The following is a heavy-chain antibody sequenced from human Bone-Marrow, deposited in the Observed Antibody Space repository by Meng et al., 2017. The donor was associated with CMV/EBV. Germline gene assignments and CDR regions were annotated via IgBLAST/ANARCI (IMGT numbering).Heavy chain of an antibody. CDR2: INHSGST. D-gene: IGHD6-19*01. Sequence: SETLSLTCAVYGGSFSGYYWSWIRQPPGKGLEWIGEINHSGSTNYNPSLKSRVTISVDTSKNQFSLKLSSVTAEDTAVYYCARVSGWDLGYYYGMDVWGQGTTVTVSS. CDR1: GGSFSGYY. V-gene: IGHV4-34*01. CDR3: ARVSGWDLGYYYGMDV. J-gene: IGHJ6*02.